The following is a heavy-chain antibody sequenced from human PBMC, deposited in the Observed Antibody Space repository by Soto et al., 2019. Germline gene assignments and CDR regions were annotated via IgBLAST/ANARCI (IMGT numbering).Heavy chain of an antibody. J-gene: IGHJ3*02. D-gene: IGHD1-1*01. CDR2: MSHSGAT. Sequence: QVQLQQWGAGLLKPSETLSLTCAVYGGFVSSGSYYWSWIRQPPGKGLEWIGEMSHSGATHFNPSLTSRVTISVHPSTNQFSLKMSSVTAADPALYYCARVERGTATTVVDAFDIWGPGTMVTVSS. CDR1: GGFVSSGSYY. V-gene: IGHV4-34*01. CDR3: ARVERGTATTVVDAFDI.